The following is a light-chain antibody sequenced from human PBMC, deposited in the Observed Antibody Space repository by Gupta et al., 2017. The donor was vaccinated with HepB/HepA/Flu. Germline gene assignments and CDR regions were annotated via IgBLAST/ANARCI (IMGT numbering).Light chain of an antibody. J-gene: IGLJ1*01. V-gene: IGLV1-47*01. Sequence: QSVLTQPPSASGTPGQKVTISCSGSRTNLGSNDVYWYLQLPGTAPKLLLYDNDQRPSGVPARLSGSQSGTSAAMTISGLRSEEEADYYCVSWYDRLTGHGVFGAGTKVTVL. CDR1: RTNLGSND. CDR3: VSWYDRLTGHGV. CDR2: DND.